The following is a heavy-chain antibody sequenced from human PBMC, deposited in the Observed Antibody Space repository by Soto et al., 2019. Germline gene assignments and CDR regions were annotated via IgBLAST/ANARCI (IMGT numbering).Heavy chain of an antibody. CDR1: GFTFSSYP. CDR2: ISSDGNDK. J-gene: IGHJ6*02. Sequence: QVQLVESGGGVVQPGRSLRLSCVASGFTFSSYPIHWVRQAPGKGLEWVTTISSDGNDKYSSDSVNGRFTTSRDNSKKTVYLQTNNLRVEDTAVYYCAKEGVADKYYYYGMDVWGQGTTVNVSS. V-gene: IGHV3-30*04. CDR3: AKEGVADKYYYYGMDV. D-gene: IGHD3-3*01.